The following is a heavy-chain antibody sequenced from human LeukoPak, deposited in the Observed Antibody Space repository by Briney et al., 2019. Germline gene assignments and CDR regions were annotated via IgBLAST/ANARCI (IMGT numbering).Heavy chain of an antibody. Sequence: GGSLRLSCAASGFTVSSSHMSWVRRAPGKGLEWVSSISSSSSYIYYADSVKGRFTISRDNAKNSLYLQMNSLRAEDTAVYYCARDHWAIGEMATIFDYWGQGTLVTVSS. CDR1: GFTVSSSH. CDR2: ISSSSSYI. CDR3: ARDHWAIGEMATIFDY. D-gene: IGHD5-24*01. J-gene: IGHJ4*02. V-gene: IGHV3-21*01.